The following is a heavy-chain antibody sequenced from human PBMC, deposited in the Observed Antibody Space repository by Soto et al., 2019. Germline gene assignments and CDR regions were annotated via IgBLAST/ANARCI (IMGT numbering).Heavy chain of an antibody. CDR3: ANDRGDSGYDFHF. J-gene: IGHJ1*01. D-gene: IGHD5-12*01. CDR1: GFTFSSYA. Sequence: GGSLRLSFAASGFTFSSYAMSWVRQAPGKGLEWVSAISGSGGSTYYADSVKGRFTISRDNSKNTLYLQMNSLSAEYTSVYYCANDRGDSGYDFHFWCQGTLVTVSS. V-gene: IGHV3-23*01. CDR2: ISGSGGST.